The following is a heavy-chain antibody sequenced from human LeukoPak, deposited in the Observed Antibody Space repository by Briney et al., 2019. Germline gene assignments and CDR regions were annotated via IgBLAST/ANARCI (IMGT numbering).Heavy chain of an antibody. Sequence: GGSLRLSCAASGFTFSSYWMSWVRQAPGKGLEWVANIKQDGSEKYYVDSVKGRFTISRDNAKNSLYLQMNSLRAEDTAVYYCAKEGTTVTAGAFDIWGQGTMVTVSS. D-gene: IGHD4-11*01. V-gene: IGHV3-7*01. CDR3: AKEGTTVTAGAFDI. CDR2: IKQDGSEK. CDR1: GFTFSSYW. J-gene: IGHJ3*02.